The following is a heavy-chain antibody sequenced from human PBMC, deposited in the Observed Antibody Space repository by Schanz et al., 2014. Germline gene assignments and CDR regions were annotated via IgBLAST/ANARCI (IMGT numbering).Heavy chain of an antibody. J-gene: IGHJ6*03. D-gene: IGHD2-2*02. CDR1: GYTFSNDD. CDR2: IIPILGIA. V-gene: IGHV1-69*09. CDR3: AGTYCSSTSCYTGYYYMDV. Sequence: QVQLVQSGAELRKPGTSVKVSCKTSGYTFSNDDINWVRQAIGQGPEWMGRIIPILGIANYAQNFQGRVTITADKSTSTAYMELTSLRSEDTAVYYCAGTYCSSTSCYTGYYYMDVWGKGTTVTVSS.